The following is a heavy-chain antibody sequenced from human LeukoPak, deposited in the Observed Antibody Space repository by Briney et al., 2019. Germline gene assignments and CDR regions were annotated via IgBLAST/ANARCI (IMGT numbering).Heavy chain of an antibody. CDR3: TTSMITFGGVIPDY. D-gene: IGHD3-16*01. CDR1: GFTFSGSA. J-gene: IGHJ4*02. V-gene: IGHV3-73*01. CDR2: IRSKANSYAT. Sequence: GGSLKLSCAASGFTFSGSAMHWVRQAYGKGLEWVGRIRSKANSYATAYAASVKGRFTISRDDSKNTAYLQMNSLKTEDTAVYYCTTSMITFGGVIPDYWGQGTLVTVSS.